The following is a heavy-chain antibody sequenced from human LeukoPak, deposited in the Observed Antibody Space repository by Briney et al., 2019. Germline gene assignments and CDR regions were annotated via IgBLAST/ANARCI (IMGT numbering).Heavy chain of an antibody. CDR2: IIPIFGTA. Sequence: VASVKVSCKASGGTFSSYAISWVRQAPGQGLEWMGGIIPIFGTANYAQKFQGRVTITADESTSTAYMELSSLRSEDTAVYYCARTQYYDFWSGLYYFDYWGQGTLVTVSS. CDR3: ARTQYYDFWSGLYYFDY. D-gene: IGHD3-3*01. J-gene: IGHJ4*02. V-gene: IGHV1-69*01. CDR1: GGTFSSYA.